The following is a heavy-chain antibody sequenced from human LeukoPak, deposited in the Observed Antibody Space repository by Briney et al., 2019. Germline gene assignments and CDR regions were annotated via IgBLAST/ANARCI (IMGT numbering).Heavy chain of an antibody. J-gene: IGHJ6*03. Sequence: SETLSLTCAVSGDSISSSSWWTWVRQPPGKGLEWIGEIYHSGTTTYNPSLKSRVTISLDKSNNQFSLKLTSVTAADTAVYYCAREDYGGNPYYYYYMDVWGKGTTVTISS. V-gene: IGHV4-4*02. CDR3: AREDYGGNPYYYYYMDV. D-gene: IGHD4-23*01. CDR1: GDSISSSSW. CDR2: IYHSGTT.